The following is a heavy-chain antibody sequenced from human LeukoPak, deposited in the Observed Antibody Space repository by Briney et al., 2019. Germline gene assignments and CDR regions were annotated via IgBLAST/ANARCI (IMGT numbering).Heavy chain of an antibody. J-gene: IGHJ4*02. CDR1: GGSISRCY. Sequence: SETLSLTCTVSGGSISRCYWSWLRQPPGKGLEWIGYIYYTGSTTYHPALKSRVTMSLDTSKNHFSLMMSSVTAADTAVYYCARVPAAGTGPDYWGQGTLVTVSS. CDR3: ARVPAAGTGPDY. CDR2: IYYTGST. V-gene: IGHV4-59*01. D-gene: IGHD6-13*01.